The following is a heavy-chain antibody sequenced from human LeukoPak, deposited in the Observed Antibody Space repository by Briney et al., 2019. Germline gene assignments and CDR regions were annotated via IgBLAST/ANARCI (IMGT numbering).Heavy chain of an antibody. CDR1: GGSIGRYY. V-gene: IGHV4-59*01. Sequence: PSETLSLTCTLSGGSIGRYYWSWVRHPPGKGLEWIGYVSYSGSTDYNPSLKSRVIISIDTAKTQFSLRLSSVTAADTAVYYCARENDRYGRIDYWGQGIQVTVSS. D-gene: IGHD5-18*01. CDR2: VSYSGST. CDR3: ARENDRYGRIDY. J-gene: IGHJ4*02.